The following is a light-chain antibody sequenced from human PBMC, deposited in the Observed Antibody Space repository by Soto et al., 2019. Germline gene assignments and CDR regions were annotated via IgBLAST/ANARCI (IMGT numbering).Light chain of an antibody. Sequence: QSALTQPASVSGFLGQSITISCTGANTDLSNYDSVSWYQQRPGNAPKLILFEVTKRPSGISSRFSGSKSGTAASLTISPLQADDESFYHCASYSGTNSWLFGGGTKLTVL. V-gene: IGLV2-14*01. CDR3: ASYSGTNSWL. J-gene: IGLJ2*01. CDR2: EVT. CDR1: NTDLSNYDS.